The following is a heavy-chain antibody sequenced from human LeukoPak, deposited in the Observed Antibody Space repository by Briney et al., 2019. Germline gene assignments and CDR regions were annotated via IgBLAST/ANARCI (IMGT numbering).Heavy chain of an antibody. V-gene: IGHV7-4-1*02. CDR3: ARDWVSSGWPRHFDY. CDR2: INTNTGNP. J-gene: IGHJ4*02. CDR1: GYTFTSYA. D-gene: IGHD6-19*01. Sequence: ASVKVSCKASGYTFTSYAMNWVRQAPGQGLEWMGWINTNTGNPTYAQGFTGRFVFPLDTSVSTAYLQISSLKAEDTAVYYCARDWVSSGWPRHFDYWGQGTLVTVSS.